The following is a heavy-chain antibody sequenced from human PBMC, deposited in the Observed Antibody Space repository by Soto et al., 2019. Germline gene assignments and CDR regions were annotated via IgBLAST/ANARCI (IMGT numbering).Heavy chain of an antibody. CDR3: ARDYDYVWGSYRHTLYY. D-gene: IGHD3-16*02. Sequence: GASVKVSCKASGYTFTSYGISWVRQAPGQGLEWMGWVSAYNGNTDYAQTLQGRVTMTTDTSTTTAYMELRSLRSDDTAVYYCARDYDYVWGSYRHTLYYWGQGTPVTVS. J-gene: IGHJ4*02. CDR2: VSAYNGNT. CDR1: GYTFTSYG. V-gene: IGHV1-18*01.